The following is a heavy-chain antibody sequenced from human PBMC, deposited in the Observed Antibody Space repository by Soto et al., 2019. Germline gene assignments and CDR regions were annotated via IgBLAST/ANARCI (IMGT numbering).Heavy chain of an antibody. J-gene: IGHJ6*02. CDR1: GFSFSSYA. CDR2: ITVSGGIT. Sequence: EVQLLESGGGLAQPGGSLRLSCEASGFSFSSYAMTWVRQAPGKGLQWVSTITVSGGITHYADSVKGRFTISRDNSKNTLNLQMKGLRAEDTAVYYCARGKITYSYGSGRYYSMDVWGQGTTVTVSS. D-gene: IGHD3-10*01. V-gene: IGHV3-23*01. CDR3: ARGKITYSYGSGRYYSMDV.